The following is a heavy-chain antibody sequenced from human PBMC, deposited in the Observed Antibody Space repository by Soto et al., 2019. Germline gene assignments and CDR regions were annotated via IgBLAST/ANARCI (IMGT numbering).Heavy chain of an antibody. J-gene: IGHJ5*02. Sequence: EVQLVESGGGLVQPGWSLRLSCAASGFTFSSYSMNWVRQAPGKGLEWVSYISSSSSTIYYADSVKGRFTISRDNAKNSLYLQMNSLRAEDTAVYYCARGGSLNWFDPWGQGTLVTVSS. D-gene: IGHD3-10*01. CDR2: ISSSSSTI. CDR1: GFTFSSYS. V-gene: IGHV3-48*01. CDR3: ARGGSLNWFDP.